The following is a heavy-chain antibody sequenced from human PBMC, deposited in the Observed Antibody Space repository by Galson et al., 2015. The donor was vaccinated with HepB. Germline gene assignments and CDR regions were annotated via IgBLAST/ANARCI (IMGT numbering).Heavy chain of an antibody. CDR3: ARSAAAAGHFDF. CDR1: GFNFSRFA. V-gene: IGHV3-33*01. Sequence: SLRLSCAASGFNFSRFAIHWVRQAPGKGLECVALRDSVKGRFTISTDNSKNTVSLLTHSLRDEDTGIYYCARSAAAAGHFDFWGQGTLLTVSS. J-gene: IGHJ4*02. D-gene: IGHD6-13*01.